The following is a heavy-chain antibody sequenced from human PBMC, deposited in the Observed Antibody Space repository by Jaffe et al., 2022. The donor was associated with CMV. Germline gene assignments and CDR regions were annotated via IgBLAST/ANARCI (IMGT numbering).Heavy chain of an antibody. D-gene: IGHD3-3*01. CDR3: ARNPYRKGSGYYRIYYFDY. Sequence: EVQLVESGGGLVQPGGSLRLSCAASGFTFSSYEMNWVRQAPGKGLEWVSYISSSGSTIYYADSVKGRFTISRDNAKNSLYLQMNSLRAEDTAVYYCARNPYRKGSGYYRIYYFDYWGQGTLVTVSS. CDR2: ISSSGSTI. V-gene: IGHV3-48*03. J-gene: IGHJ4*02. CDR1: GFTFSSYE.